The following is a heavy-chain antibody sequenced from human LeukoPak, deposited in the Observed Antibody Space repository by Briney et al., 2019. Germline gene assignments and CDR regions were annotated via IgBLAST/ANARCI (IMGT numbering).Heavy chain of an antibody. V-gene: IGHV1-24*01. CDR3: ARSHIRYGDYVSYNDY. D-gene: IGHD4-17*01. J-gene: IGHJ4*02. Sequence: GASVKVSCKVSGYTLTELSMHWVRQAPGKGLEWMGGFDPEDGETIYAQKFQGRVTMTEDTSTDTAYMELSSLRSEDTAVYYCARSHIRYGDYVSYNDYWGQGTLVTVSS. CDR1: GYTLTELS. CDR2: FDPEDGET.